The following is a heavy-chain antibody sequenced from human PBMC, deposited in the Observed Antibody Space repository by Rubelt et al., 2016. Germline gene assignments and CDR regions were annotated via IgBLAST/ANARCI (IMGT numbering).Heavy chain of an antibody. J-gene: IGHJ4*02. CDR1: GYSFTSYW. V-gene: IGHV5-10-1*03. CDR2: IDPSDSYT. D-gene: IGHD3-3*01. CDR3: AIYDFWSGYYLDY. Sequence: EVQLVQSGAEVKKPGESLRISCKGSGYSFTSYWISWVRQMPGKGLEWMGRIDPSDSYTNYSPSSQGHVTIADDNSISTAYLQWSSLKASDTAMYYCAIYDFWSGYYLDYWGQGTLVTVSS.